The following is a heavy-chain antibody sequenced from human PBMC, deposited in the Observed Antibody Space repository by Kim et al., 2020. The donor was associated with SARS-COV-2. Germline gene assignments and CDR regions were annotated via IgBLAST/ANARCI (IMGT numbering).Heavy chain of an antibody. CDR1: GYSFTNYG. CDR2: INAGNGNT. CDR3: SRGGDYVGY. Sequence: ASVKVSCKASGYSFTNYGMHWVRQAPGQRLEWMGWINAGNGNTKYSQKFQGRVTITRDTSATTAYMELSSLRSEDTAMYYCSRGGDYVGYWGQGTLVTVSS. J-gene: IGHJ4*02. D-gene: IGHD4-17*01. V-gene: IGHV1-3*01.